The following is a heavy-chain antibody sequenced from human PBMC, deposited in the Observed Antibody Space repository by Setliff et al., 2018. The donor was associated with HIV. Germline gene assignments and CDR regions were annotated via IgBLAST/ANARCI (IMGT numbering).Heavy chain of an antibody. D-gene: IGHD6-19*01. Sequence: QSGGSLRLSCTAAGFTFSNYYMHWVRQAPGKGLVWVSHINGDGTNTVYADSVKGRFTISRDNAKSTLYLQMDSLRAEDTAVYYCARVDSSGRYGRFDYWGQGTLVTVSS. V-gene: IGHV3-74*01. J-gene: IGHJ4*02. CDR1: GFTFSNYY. CDR2: INGDGTNT. CDR3: ARVDSSGRYGRFDY.